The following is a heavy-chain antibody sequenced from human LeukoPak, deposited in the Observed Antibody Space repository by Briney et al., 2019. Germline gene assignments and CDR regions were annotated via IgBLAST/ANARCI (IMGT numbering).Heavy chain of an antibody. CDR1: GFTFSSYS. D-gene: IGHD6-13*01. Sequence: GGSLRLSCAASGFTFSSYSMNWVRQAPGKGLEWASSISSSSSYIYYADSVKGRFTISRDNAKNSLYLQMNSLRAEDTAVYYCASSAGYSSSWYYYGMDVWGQGTTVTVSS. CDR2: ISSSSSYI. CDR3: ASSAGYSSSWYYYGMDV. V-gene: IGHV3-21*01. J-gene: IGHJ6*02.